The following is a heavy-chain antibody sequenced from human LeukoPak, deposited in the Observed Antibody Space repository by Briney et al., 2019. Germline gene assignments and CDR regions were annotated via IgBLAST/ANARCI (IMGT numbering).Heavy chain of an antibody. CDR1: GFTFSSYA. V-gene: IGHV3-23*01. Sequence: GGSLRLSCAASGFTFSSYAMSWVRQAPGKGLEWVSAISGSGGSTYYADSVKGRFTISRDNSKNTLYLQMNSPRAEDTAVYYCAKDQSVRFLEWLSHYNLFDYWGQGTLVTVSS. CDR2: ISGSGGST. D-gene: IGHD3-3*01. CDR3: AKDQSVRFLEWLSHYNLFDY. J-gene: IGHJ4*02.